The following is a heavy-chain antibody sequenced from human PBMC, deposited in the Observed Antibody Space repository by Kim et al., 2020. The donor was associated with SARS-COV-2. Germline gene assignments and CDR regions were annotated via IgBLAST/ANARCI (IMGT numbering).Heavy chain of an antibody. J-gene: IGHJ4*02. Sequence: GGSLRLSCAASGFTFSSYGMHWVRQAPGKGLEWVAVIWYDGSNKYYADSVKGRFTISRDNSKNTLYLQMNSLRAEDTAVYYCARDRYGSGVYYFDYWGQGTLVTVSS. CDR1: GFTFSSYG. CDR2: IWYDGSNK. V-gene: IGHV3-33*01. CDR3: ARDRYGSGVYYFDY. D-gene: IGHD3-10*01.